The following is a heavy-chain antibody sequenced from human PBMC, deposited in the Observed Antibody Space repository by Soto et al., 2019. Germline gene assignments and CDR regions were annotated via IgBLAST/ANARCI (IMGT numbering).Heavy chain of an antibody. Sequence: SSEPLSLTYTVSGGPISNYHWSWIRQSPGKGLEWIGYTSNSAPTIYNPSLKSRVTISADTSKNQFSLRLSSVTAADTAVYFCARLFRDVYNAVEYWGQGALVTVS. J-gene: IGHJ4*02. CDR1: GGPISNYH. CDR2: TSNSAPT. D-gene: IGHD3-3*01. CDR3: ARLFRDVYNAVEY. V-gene: IGHV4-59*08.